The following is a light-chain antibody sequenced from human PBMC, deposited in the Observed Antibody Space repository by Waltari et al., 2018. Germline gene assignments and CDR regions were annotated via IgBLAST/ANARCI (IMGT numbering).Light chain of an antibody. CDR2: AAA. J-gene: IGKJ4*01. V-gene: IGKV1-39*01. CDR3: QQSYSTPLT. CDR1: QSISYY. Sequence: DIQMTQSPSSLSASVGDRVTITCRASQSISYYLNWYQQKPGKVPKLLIYAAASLRTGVPSRFSGSGSGTDFTLTISSLQPEDFASYYCQQSYSTPLTFGGGTKVEIK.